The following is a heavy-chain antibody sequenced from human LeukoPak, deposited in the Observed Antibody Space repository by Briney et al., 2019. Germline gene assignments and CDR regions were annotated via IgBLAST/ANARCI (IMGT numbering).Heavy chain of an antibody. D-gene: IGHD4-17*01. Sequence: TPSETLSLTCTVSGGSISSSSYYWGWIRQPPGKGLEWIGSIYYSGSTYYNPSLKSRVTISVDTSKNQFSLKLSSVTAADTAVYYCASEDSTVTTSYYFDYWGQGTLVTVSS. CDR1: GGSISSSSYY. J-gene: IGHJ4*02. CDR2: IYYSGST. CDR3: ASEDSTVTTSYYFDY. V-gene: IGHV4-39*01.